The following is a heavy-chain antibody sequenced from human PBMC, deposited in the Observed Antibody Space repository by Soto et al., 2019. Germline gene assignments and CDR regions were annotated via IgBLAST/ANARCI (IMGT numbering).Heavy chain of an antibody. CDR3: AKDKESRSWANYYYSIDV. Sequence: EVQLLESGGGLVQPGGSLRLSCAGSGFTFSSYAMSWVRQVPGKGLEWVSAISGSGDTTFYADSVKGRFTISSDNSKNTLYLQMNSLTTEDTATYYCAKDKESRSWANYYYSIDVWGQGTTVTVSS. D-gene: IGHD6-13*01. CDR2: ISGSGDTT. V-gene: IGHV3-23*01. CDR1: GFTFSSYA. J-gene: IGHJ6*02.